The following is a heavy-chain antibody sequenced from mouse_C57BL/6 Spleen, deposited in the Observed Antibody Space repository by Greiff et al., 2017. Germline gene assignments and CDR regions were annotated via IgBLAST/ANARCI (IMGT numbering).Heavy chain of an antibody. Sequence: QVQLKQSGAELARPGASVKLSCKASGYTFTSYGISWVKQRTGQGLEWIGEIYPRSGNTYYNEKFKGKATLTADKSSSTAYMELRILTSDDSAVYCCARTGYDVYYFDYWGQGTTLTVSS. V-gene: IGHV1-81*01. CDR3: ARTGYDVYYFDY. CDR2: IYPRSGNT. J-gene: IGHJ2*01. D-gene: IGHD2-2*01. CDR1: GYTFTSYG.